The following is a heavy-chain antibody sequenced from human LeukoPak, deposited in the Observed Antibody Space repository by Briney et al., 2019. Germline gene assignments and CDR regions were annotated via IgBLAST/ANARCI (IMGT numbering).Heavy chain of an antibody. J-gene: IGHJ3*02. Sequence: LSETLSLTCTVSGGSINNYYWSWIRQPAGKGLEWIGRIYTRGSTNYNPSLKSRVTMSVDTSKNQFSLKLSSVTAADTAVYYCARGDSYDLWAFDIWGQGTMVTVSS. D-gene: IGHD5-18*01. V-gene: IGHV4-4*07. CDR3: ARGDSYDLWAFDI. CDR1: GGSINNYY. CDR2: IYTRGST.